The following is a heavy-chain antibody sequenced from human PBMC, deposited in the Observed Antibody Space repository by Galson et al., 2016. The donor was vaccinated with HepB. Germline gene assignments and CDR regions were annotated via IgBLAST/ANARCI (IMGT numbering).Heavy chain of an antibody. CDR3: ARASLYYNILG. CDR1: GSTFSGNA. J-gene: IGHJ4*02. V-gene: IGHV3-23*01. Sequence: SLRLSCAASGSTFSGNAMHWVRQAPGKGLQWVSAISGSGNTHYADSVKGRFAISRDDSKHTLYLQMSSLRSEDTAVYYCARASLYYNILGWGQGTLVTVYS. CDR2: ISGSGNT. D-gene: IGHD3-9*01.